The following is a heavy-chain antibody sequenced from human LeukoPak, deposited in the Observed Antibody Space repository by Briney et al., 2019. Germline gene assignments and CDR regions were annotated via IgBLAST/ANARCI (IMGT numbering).Heavy chain of an antibody. CDR1: GFTFSSYS. V-gene: IGHV3-21*04. D-gene: IGHD3-10*01. Sequence: KTGGSLRLSCAASGFTFSSYSMNWVRQAPGKGLEWVSSISSSSSYIYYADSVKGRFTISRDNAKNPLYLQMNSLRAEDTALYYCAKDIRVTMVRGVTPSDAFDIWGQGTMVTVSS. CDR3: AKDIRVTMVRGVTPSDAFDI. CDR2: ISSSSSYI. J-gene: IGHJ3*02.